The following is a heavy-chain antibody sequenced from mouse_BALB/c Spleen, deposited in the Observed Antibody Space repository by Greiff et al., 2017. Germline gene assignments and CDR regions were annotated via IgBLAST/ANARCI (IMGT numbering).Heavy chain of an antibody. CDR3: ARGGSNAWFAY. CDR2: IRQKAKGYTT. CDR1: GFTFTGYY. J-gene: IGHJ3*01. Sequence: EVKLVESGGGLVQPGGSLRLSCATSGFTFTGYYMSWVRQPPGQALEWLGFIRQKAKGYTTEYSASVKGRFTISRDNSQSILYLQMNTLRAEDSATYYCARGGSNAWFAYWGQGTLVTVSS. D-gene: IGHD2-5*01. V-gene: IGHV7-3*02.